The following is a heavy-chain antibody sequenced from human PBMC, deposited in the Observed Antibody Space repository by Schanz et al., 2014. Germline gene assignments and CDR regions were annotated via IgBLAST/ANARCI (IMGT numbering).Heavy chain of an antibody. J-gene: IGHJ6*02. CDR3: ARDFDDRRCYGSGYWLGDCMDV. Sequence: EVQLVESGGGLVQPGGSLRLSCAASGFTFSSYAMSWVRQAPGKGLEWVSTISASGGSTYYAASVKGRFTISRDNAKNSLYLQMNSLRAEDPAVYYSARDFDDRRCYGSGYWLGDCMDVWGQGTTVNVSS. CDR1: GFTFSSYA. D-gene: IGHD3-10*01. V-gene: IGHV3-23*04. CDR2: ISASGGST.